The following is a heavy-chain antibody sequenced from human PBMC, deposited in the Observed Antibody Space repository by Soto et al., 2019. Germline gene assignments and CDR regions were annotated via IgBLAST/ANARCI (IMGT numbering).Heavy chain of an antibody. CDR3: ARGDTAMVIWYYYGMDV. Sequence: QVQLQESGPGLVKPSQTLSLTCTVSGGSISSGDYYWSWIRQPPGKGLEWIGYIYYSGSTYYNPSLKRRVTISVDTSKNQFSLKLSSVTAADTAVYYCARGDTAMVIWYYYGMDVWGQGTTVTVSS. D-gene: IGHD5-18*01. V-gene: IGHV4-30-4*01. CDR2: IYYSGST. CDR1: GGSISSGDYY. J-gene: IGHJ6*02.